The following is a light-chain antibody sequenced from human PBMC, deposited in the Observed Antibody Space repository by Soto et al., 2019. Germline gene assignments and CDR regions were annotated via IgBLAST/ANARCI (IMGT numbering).Light chain of an antibody. J-gene: IGKJ2*01. V-gene: IGKV4-1*01. Sequence: DIVMTQSPDSLALSLGERATIHCKSTQSVLYSSNNKNYLAWYQQKAGQPPKLLISWASTRESGFPDRFSASGSGTDFTLTISSLQAEDVAVYYCQQYYSPPYTFGQGTKLEIK. CDR1: QSVLYSSNNKNY. CDR3: QQYYSPPYT. CDR2: WAS.